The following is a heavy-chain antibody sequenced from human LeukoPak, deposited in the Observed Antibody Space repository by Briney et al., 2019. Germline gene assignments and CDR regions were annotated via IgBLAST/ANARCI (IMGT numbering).Heavy chain of an antibody. CDR1: GFTFSNYR. V-gene: IGHV3-7*01. Sequence: GGSLRLSCAASGFTFSNYRMSWVRQAPGKGLEWVANIKQDGSEKYYVDSVKGRFTISRDNAKNSLDLQMNSLRAEDTAVYYCARVGGATTQYFDYWGQGTLVTVSS. J-gene: IGHJ4*02. CDR3: ARVGGATTQYFDY. CDR2: IKQDGSEK. D-gene: IGHD1-26*01.